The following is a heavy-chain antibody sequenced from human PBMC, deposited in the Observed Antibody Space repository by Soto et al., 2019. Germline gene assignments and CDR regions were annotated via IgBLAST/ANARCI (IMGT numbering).Heavy chain of an antibody. CDR1: GDSVNTDSYY. D-gene: IGHD3-10*01. CDR2: AYYSGST. Sequence: SDTLSLTCAVSGDSVNTDSYYWSWIRQSPERGLEWVGFAYYSGSTDYNPSLKSRVTISLDTSKNRFSLQLTSVTAADTAVYYCATGRNFYASEHWGQGTLVTVSS. CDR3: ATGRNFYASEH. V-gene: IGHV4-61*01. J-gene: IGHJ4*02.